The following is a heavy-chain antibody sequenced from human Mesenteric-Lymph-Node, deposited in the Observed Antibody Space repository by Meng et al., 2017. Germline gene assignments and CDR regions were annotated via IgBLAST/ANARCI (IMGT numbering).Heavy chain of an antibody. V-gene: IGHV7-4-1*02. CDR3: ARGGNFDP. CDR1: GYTCSTYT. Sequence: QVKLVQTGSELKKPGASVKVSCKASGYTCSTYTINLVRQAHGRGLEWMGWISTNTGTPTYTQCFTGRFVFSLDTSVSTAYLQISSLKAEDTAVYYCARGGNFDPWGQGTLVTVSS. CDR2: ISTNTGTP. D-gene: IGHD2/OR15-2a*01. J-gene: IGHJ5*02.